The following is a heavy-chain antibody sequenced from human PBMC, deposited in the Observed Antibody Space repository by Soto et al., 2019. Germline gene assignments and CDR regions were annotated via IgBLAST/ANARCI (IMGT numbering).Heavy chain of an antibody. V-gene: IGHV3-74*01. Sequence: GGSLRLSCAASGFTFSSYWMHWVRQAPGKGLVWVSHINSDGSSTSYADSVKGRFTISRDNAKNTLYLQMNSLRAEDTAVYYCAREGGRGYSGYDAFDIWGQGTMVTVSS. CDR1: GFTFSSYW. J-gene: IGHJ3*02. CDR3: AREGGRGYSGYDAFDI. CDR2: INSDGSST. D-gene: IGHD5-12*01.